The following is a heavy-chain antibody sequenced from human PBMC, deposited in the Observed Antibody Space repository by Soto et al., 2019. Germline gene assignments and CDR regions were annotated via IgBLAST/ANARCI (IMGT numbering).Heavy chain of an antibody. CDR2: ISYDGSNT. CDR3: AKEGGLSGSYYISSSYYFDY. CDR1: GFTFSSYG. V-gene: IGHV3-30*18. J-gene: IGHJ4*02. Sequence: QVQLVESGGGVVQPGRSLRLSCAASGFTFSSYGMHWVRQAPGKGLEWVAIISYDGSNTYYADSVKGRFTISRDNSKNTLYLQRNSLGAEDTSVYYCAKEGGLSGSYYISSSYYFDYWGQGTLVTVSS. D-gene: IGHD1-26*01.